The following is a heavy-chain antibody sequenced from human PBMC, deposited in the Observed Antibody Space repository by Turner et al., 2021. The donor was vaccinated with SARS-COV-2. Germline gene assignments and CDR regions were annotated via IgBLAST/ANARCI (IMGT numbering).Heavy chain of an antibody. Sequence: QVQLVESGGGVVQPGRSLRLSCAASGFTFSNYGMHWVRQAPGKGLEWVAVIWYDGSNKYYADSVKGRFTISRDNSKNTLYLQMNSLRAEDTAVYYCARDWAIGDNWNDLENWGQGTLVTVSS. V-gene: IGHV3-33*01. CDR1: GFTFSNYG. CDR3: ARDWAIGDNWNDLEN. D-gene: IGHD1-20*01. CDR2: IWYDGSNK. J-gene: IGHJ4*02.